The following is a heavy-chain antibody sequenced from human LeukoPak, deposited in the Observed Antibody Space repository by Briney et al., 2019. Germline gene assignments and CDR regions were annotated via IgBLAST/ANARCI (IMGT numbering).Heavy chain of an antibody. V-gene: IGHV1-8*01. CDR2: MNPNSGNT. D-gene: IGHD6-19*01. CDR1: GYTFTSYD. J-gene: IGHJ6*02. CDR3: ARGGQELGQWLVQYYYYGMDV. Sequence: PGALVKVSCKASGYTFTSYDINWVRQATGQGLEWMGWMNPNSGNTGYAQKFQGRVTMTRNTSISTAYMELSSLRSEDTAVYYCARGGQELGQWLVQYYYYGMDVWGQGTTVTVSS.